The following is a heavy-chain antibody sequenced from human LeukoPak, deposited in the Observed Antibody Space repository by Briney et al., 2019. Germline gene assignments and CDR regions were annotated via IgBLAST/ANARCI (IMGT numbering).Heavy chain of an antibody. D-gene: IGHD2-15*01. CDR2: ISYDASNK. V-gene: IGHV3-30*18. CDR1: GFTFSSYA. CDR3: AKSRLVAVVAAYMDV. Sequence: GGSLRLSCAASGFTFSSYAMHWVRQAPGKGLEWVTIISYDASNKYYADSVKGRFAISRDNSKNTLYLQLDSLRPEDTAVYYCAKSRLVAVVAAYMDVWGKGTTVTVSS. J-gene: IGHJ6*04.